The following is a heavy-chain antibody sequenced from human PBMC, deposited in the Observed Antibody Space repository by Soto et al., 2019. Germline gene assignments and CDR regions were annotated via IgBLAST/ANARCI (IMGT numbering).Heavy chain of an antibody. CDR1: GFTFNGSV. V-gene: IGHV3-73*01. J-gene: IGHJ4*02. CDR2: IRTKPNSYET. CDR3: TSSNLYY. Sequence: GSLLLACAASGFTFNGSVIHWVRQASGKGLEWVGRIRTKPNSYETAYVASVKARFTISRDDSKNTAYLQMNSLKTEDTAVYYCTSSNLYYWGQGTLVTVSS.